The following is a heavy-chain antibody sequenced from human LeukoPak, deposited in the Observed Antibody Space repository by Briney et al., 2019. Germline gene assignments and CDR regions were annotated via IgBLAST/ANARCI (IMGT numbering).Heavy chain of an antibody. CDR3: ARNTVTKNLYYYYYMDV. CDR1: GGSISSGSYY. D-gene: IGHD4-17*01. Sequence: SLETLSLTCTVSGGSISSGSYYWSWIRQPAGKGLEWIGRIYTSGSTNYNPSLKSRVTISVDTSKNQFSLKLSSVTAADTAVYYCARNTVTKNLYYYYYMDVWGKGTTVTVSS. V-gene: IGHV4-61*02. J-gene: IGHJ6*03. CDR2: IYTSGST.